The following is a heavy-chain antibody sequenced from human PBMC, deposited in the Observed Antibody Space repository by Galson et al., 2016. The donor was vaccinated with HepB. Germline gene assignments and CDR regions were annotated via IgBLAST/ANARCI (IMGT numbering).Heavy chain of an antibody. CDR1: GGSFSDYY. CDR2: INHSGTI. Sequence: SETLSLTCAVYGGSFSDYYWSWIRQPPGKGLEWIGEINHSGTINYNPSLKSRVTISVDTSKNQFSLYLGSVTAADTAVYYCARRTVVPTAGNWFDPWGQGTLVTVSS. V-gene: IGHV4-34*01. D-gene: IGHD2-2*01. J-gene: IGHJ5*02. CDR3: ARRTVVPTAGNWFDP.